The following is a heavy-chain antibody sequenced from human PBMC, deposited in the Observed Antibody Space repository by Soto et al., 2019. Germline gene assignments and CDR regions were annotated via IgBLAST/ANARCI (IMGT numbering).Heavy chain of an antibody. CDR1: GFTFSSYS. Sequence: EVQLVESGGGLVQPGGSLRLSCAASGFTFSSYSMNWVRQAPGKGLEWVSYISSSSSTIYYADSVKGRFTISRDNAKNSLYLQMNSLRAEDTAVYYCARDPSITMVRGGYYYYMDVWGKGTTVTVSS. CDR2: ISSSSSTI. V-gene: IGHV3-48*01. CDR3: ARDPSITMVRGGYYYYMDV. J-gene: IGHJ6*03. D-gene: IGHD3-10*01.